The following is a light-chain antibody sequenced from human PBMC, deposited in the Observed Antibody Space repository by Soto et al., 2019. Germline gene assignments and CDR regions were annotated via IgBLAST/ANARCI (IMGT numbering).Light chain of an antibody. V-gene: IGKV3-20*01. CDR1: QSVSSDY. J-gene: IGKJ1*01. Sequence: LAPGERGTLSCRASQSVSSDYLAWYQQKPGQAPRLLVYGASSRATGIPDRFSGSGSGTDFTLTISRFEPEDFAVYFCQQYGNSPQTFGPGTKVDIK. CDR3: QQYGNSPQT. CDR2: GAS.